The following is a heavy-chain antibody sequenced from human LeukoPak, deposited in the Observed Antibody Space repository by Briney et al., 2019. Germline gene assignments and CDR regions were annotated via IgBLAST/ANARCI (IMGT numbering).Heavy chain of an antibody. CDR2: ISGSGGIT. CDR3: ARDLGS. Sequence: GGSLRLSCAASGFTFSNFAMNWVRRAPGKGLEWVSTISGSGGITYYADSVKGRFTISRDNSKNTLYLQMNSLRAEDTAVYYCARDLGSWGQGTLVTVSS. J-gene: IGHJ4*02. CDR1: GFTFSNFA. D-gene: IGHD2-15*01. V-gene: IGHV3-23*01.